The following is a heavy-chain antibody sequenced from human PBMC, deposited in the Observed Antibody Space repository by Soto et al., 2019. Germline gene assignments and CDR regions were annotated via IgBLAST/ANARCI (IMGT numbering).Heavy chain of an antibody. Sequence: SETLSLTCTVSVGSISSYYWSWIRQPPGKGLEWIGYIYYSGSTNYNPSLKSRVTISVDTSKNQFSLKLSSVTAADTAVYYCARERSSIAARGGNWFDPWGQGTMVTVSS. CDR1: VGSISSYY. V-gene: IGHV4-59*01. D-gene: IGHD6-6*01. CDR3: ARERSSIAARGGNWFDP. CDR2: IYYSGST. J-gene: IGHJ5*02.